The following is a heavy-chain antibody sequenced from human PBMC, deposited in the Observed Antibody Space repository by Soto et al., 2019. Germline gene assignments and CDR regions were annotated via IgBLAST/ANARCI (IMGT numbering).Heavy chain of an antibody. CDR1: GFKFSNSA. D-gene: IGHD7-27*01. CDR2: ISGSGGST. J-gene: IGHJ2*01. Sequence: EVQLLESGGGLVQPGGSLRLSCAASGFKFSNSAMTWVRQAPGKGLECVSSISGSGGSTYYADSVKGRFTISRDNSKNTLYLQMNIVGAEDSAVYYCTKSPVVWGSSWSFDLWGRGTLVTVSS. V-gene: IGHV3-23*01. CDR3: TKSPVVWGSSWSFDL.